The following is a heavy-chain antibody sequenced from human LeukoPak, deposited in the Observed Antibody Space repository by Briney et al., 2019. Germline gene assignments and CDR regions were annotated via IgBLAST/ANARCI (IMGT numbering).Heavy chain of an antibody. CDR3: ARGIRGYCSSTSCPRFDYYYYYMDV. Sequence: SETLSLTCAVYGGSYSGYYWRWIRQPPEKGLEWIGEINHSGSTNYNPSLKSRVTISVDTSKNQFPLKLSSVTAADTAVYYCARGIRGYCSSTSCPRFDYYYYYMDVWGQGTTVTVSS. CDR2: INHSGST. J-gene: IGHJ6*03. V-gene: IGHV4-34*01. CDR1: GGSYSGYY. D-gene: IGHD2-2*01.